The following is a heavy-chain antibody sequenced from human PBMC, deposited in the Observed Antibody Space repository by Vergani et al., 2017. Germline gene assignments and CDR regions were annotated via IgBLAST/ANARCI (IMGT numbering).Heavy chain of an antibody. CDR3: VRARCSGPCFMSNWFDS. D-gene: IGHD5-12*01. V-gene: IGHV3-74*01. CDR1: GFSFSCYW. CDR2: IKSDGSIT. Sequence: EVQLVESGGGLIHPGGSLRLSCEGSGFSFSCYWMHWVRQSPEKGLVWVSRIKSDGSITNYADSVKGRFTISRDNAKNTLYLEMNSLRGDDTAIYYCVRARCSGPCFMSNWFDSWGQGTLVTVSS. J-gene: IGHJ5*01.